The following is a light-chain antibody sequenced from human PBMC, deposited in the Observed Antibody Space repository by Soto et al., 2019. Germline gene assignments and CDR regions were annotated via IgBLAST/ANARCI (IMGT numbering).Light chain of an antibody. CDR3: QSYDSSIVV. CDR1: SGSIASNY. V-gene: IGLV6-57*04. Sequence: NFMLTQPHSVSESPGKTVTISCTCGSGSIASNYGQWYQHRPGSAPTTVIYAYNQRPSGVPDRFSGSIDSSSNSASLTISGLKTEDEADYYCQSYDSSIVVFGGGTKLTVL. J-gene: IGLJ2*01. CDR2: AYN.